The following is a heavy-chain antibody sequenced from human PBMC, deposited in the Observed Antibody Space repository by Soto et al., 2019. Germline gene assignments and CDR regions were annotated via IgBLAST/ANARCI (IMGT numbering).Heavy chain of an antibody. V-gene: IGHV5-51*01. CDR2: IYPGDSDT. Sequence: GESLKISCKGSGYSFTNYWIAWVRQMPGKGLEWMGIIYPGDSDTRYSPSFEGQIIISADKSNSSAYLQWSSLKASDTAMFYCARLTASSPYYYYGMDVWGQGTTVTVPS. CDR3: ARLTASSPYYYYGMDV. D-gene: IGHD2-21*02. CDR1: GYSFTNYW. J-gene: IGHJ6*02.